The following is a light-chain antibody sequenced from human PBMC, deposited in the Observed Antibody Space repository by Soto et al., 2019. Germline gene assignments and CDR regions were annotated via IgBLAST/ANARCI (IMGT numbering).Light chain of an antibody. Sequence: EIVLTQSPATLSLSPWERATLSCRASQSINRHLAWYRQKPGQAPRLLIYDASNRATGIPARFSGSESGTDFTLTISSLQSADFAVYYCHQYNNWPPVTFGQGTRLEIK. CDR2: DAS. V-gene: IGKV3-11*01. J-gene: IGKJ5*01. CDR3: HQYNNWPPVT. CDR1: QSINRH.